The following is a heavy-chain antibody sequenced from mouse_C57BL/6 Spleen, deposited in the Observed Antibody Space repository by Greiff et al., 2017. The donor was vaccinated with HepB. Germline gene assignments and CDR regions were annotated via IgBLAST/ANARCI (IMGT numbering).Heavy chain of an antibody. CDR2: INPSTGGT. Sequence: EVQLQQSGPELVKPGASVKISCKASGYSFTGYYMNWVKQSPEKSLEWIGEINPSTGGTTYNQKFKAKATLTVDKSSSTAYMQLKSLTSEDSAVYYCARSLYYYGSRDAMDYWGQGTSVTVSS. CDR3: ARSLYYYGSRDAMDY. J-gene: IGHJ4*01. D-gene: IGHD1-1*01. CDR1: GYSFTGYY. V-gene: IGHV1-42*01.